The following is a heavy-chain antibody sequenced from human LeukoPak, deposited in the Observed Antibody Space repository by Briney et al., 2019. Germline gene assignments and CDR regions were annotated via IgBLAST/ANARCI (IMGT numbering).Heavy chain of an antibody. D-gene: IGHD3-10*01. CDR1: GFTFSSYS. V-gene: IGHV3-21*01. Sequence: GGSLRLSCAASGFTFSSYSMNWVRQAPGKGLEWVSSISSSSSYIYYADSVKGRFTIPRDNAKNSLYLQMNSLRAEDTAVYYRARGYYGSGSYYEFDYWGQGTLVTVSS. CDR2: ISSSSSYI. CDR3: ARGYYGSGSYYEFDY. J-gene: IGHJ4*02.